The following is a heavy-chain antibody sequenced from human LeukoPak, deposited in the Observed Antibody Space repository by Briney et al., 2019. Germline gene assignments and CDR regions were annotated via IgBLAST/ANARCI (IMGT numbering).Heavy chain of an antibody. D-gene: IGHD1-26*01. CDR1: GFTFSSYW. V-gene: IGHV3-7*01. CDR3: ARDKWDLGYYYMDV. J-gene: IGHJ6*03. CDR2: IKQDGSEK. Sequence: PGGSLRLSCAASGFTFSSYWMSWVREAPGKGLEWVANIKQDGSEKCYVDSVKGRFTISRDNAKNSLYLQMNSLRAEDTAVYYCARDKWDLGYYYMDVWGKGTTVTVSS.